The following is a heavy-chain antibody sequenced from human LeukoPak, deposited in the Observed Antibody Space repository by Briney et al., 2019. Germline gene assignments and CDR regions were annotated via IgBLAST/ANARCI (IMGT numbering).Heavy chain of an antibody. Sequence: GRSLRLSCAASGFTFSNFAMHWVRQAPGKGLEWVAVISYDGSNKYYADSVKGRFTISRDNSKNTVYLQMNSLRPEDMAVYYCARDDILTGYDYWGQGTLVTVSS. D-gene: IGHD3-9*01. CDR3: ARDDILTGYDY. CDR2: ISYDGSNK. CDR1: GFTFSNFA. V-gene: IGHV3-30-3*01. J-gene: IGHJ4*02.